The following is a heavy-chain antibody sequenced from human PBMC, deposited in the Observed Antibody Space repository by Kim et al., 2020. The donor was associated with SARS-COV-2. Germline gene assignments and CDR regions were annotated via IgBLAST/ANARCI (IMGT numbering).Heavy chain of an antibody. Sequence: GGSLRLSCAASGFTFSDYYMSWIRQAPGKGLEWVSYISSSGSTIYYADSVKGRFTISRDNAKNSLYLQMNSLRAEDTAVYYCARDKYNWNDEPESFRNYYYYGMDVWGQGTTVTVSS. D-gene: IGHD1-1*01. CDR1: GFTFSDYY. V-gene: IGHV3-11*01. J-gene: IGHJ6*02. CDR2: ISSSGSTI. CDR3: ARDKYNWNDEPESFRNYYYYGMDV.